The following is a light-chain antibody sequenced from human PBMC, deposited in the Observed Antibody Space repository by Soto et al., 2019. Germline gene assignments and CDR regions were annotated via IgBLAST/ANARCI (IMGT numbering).Light chain of an antibody. CDR2: EVS. Sequence: QSALTQPASLSGSPGQSITISCTGTSSDVGGYNYVSWYQQHPGKAPKLMIYEVSNRPSGVSNRFSGSKSGNTASLTISGLQAEDVADYYCTEYTSSRTCVFVTGNKVTVL. V-gene: IGLV2-14*01. CDR1: SSDVGGYNY. CDR3: TEYTSSRTCV. J-gene: IGLJ1*01.